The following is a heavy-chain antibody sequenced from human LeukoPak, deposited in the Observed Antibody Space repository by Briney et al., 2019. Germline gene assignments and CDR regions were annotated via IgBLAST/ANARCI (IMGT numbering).Heavy chain of an antibody. CDR2: INHSGST. J-gene: IGHJ4*02. D-gene: IGHD3-10*01. Sequence: SETLSLTCAVYGGSFSGYYWSWIRQPPGKGLEWIGEINHSGSTNYNPSLKSRVTISVDTSKNQFSLKLGSVTAADTAVYYCARRKGNYGSGSYYPRYYFDYWGQGTLVTVSS. CDR1: GGSFSGYY. CDR3: ARRKGNYGSGSYYPRYYFDY. V-gene: IGHV4-34*01.